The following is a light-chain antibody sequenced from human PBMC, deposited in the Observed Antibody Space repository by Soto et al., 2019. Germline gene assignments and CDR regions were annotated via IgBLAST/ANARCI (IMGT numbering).Light chain of an antibody. V-gene: IGKV3-20*01. J-gene: IGKJ2*03. CDR3: QQYGSSPRYS. CDR1: QSVDSRY. Sequence: DIVLTQSPGTLSLSPGERATLSCRASQSVDSRYLAWYQQKPGQAPRLVIHAVSRGATGIPDRFSGSGSGTDFTLTISRLEPEDFAEYYCQQYGSSPRYSFGQGTKLEIK. CDR2: AVS.